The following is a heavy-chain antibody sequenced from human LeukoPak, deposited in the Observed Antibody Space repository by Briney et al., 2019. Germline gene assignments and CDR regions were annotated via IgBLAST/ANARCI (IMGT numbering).Heavy chain of an antibody. V-gene: IGHV4-4*07. Sequence: PSETLSLTCTVSGGSISSYYWSWIRQPAGKGLEWIGRIYTSGSTNYNPSLKSRVTMSVDTSKNQFSLKLSSVTAADTAVYYCARLDSSGWSFLDLWYFGLWGRGTLVTVSS. CDR2: IYTSGST. CDR3: ARLDSSGWSFLDLWYFGL. CDR1: GGSISSYY. J-gene: IGHJ2*01. D-gene: IGHD6-19*01.